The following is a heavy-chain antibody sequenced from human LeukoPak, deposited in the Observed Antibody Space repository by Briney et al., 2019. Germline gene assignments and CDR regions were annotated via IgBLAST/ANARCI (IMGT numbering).Heavy chain of an antibody. CDR1: GFTFSASP. J-gene: IGHJ5*02. D-gene: IGHD1-1*01. Sequence: PGGSLRLSCAASGFTFSASPMHWVRQASGKGLEWVGRMTSTYATAYAASVKGRFTISRDDSKNTLYLQMTGLRVDDTAIYYCVRGNGNVGGRLDPWGQGAWVIVSS. V-gene: IGHV3-73*01. CDR3: VRGNGNVGGRLDP. CDR2: MTSTYAT.